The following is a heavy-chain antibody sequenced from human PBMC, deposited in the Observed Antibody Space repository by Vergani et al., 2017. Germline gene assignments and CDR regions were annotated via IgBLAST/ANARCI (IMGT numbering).Heavy chain of an antibody. J-gene: IGHJ4*02. CDR3: ARVFEYQLLN. Sequence: QVQLQESGPGLVKPSETLSLTCTVSGGSISSYYWSWIRQPPGKGLEWIGYIYYSGSTNYNPSLKSRVTISVDTSKNQFSLKLSSVTAADTAVYYCARVFEYQLLNRGQGTLVTVSS. CDR1: GGSISSYY. V-gene: IGHV4-59*01. CDR2: IYYSGST. D-gene: IGHD2-2*01.